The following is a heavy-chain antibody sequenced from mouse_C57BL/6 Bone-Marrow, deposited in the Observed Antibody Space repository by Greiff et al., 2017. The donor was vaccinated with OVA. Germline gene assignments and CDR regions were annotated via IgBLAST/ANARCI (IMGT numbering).Heavy chain of an antibody. D-gene: IGHD1-1*01. Sequence: QVQLQQPGAELVKPGASVKVSCKASGYTFTSYWMHWVKQRPGQGLEWIGRIHPSDSDTNYNQKFKGKATLTVDKSSSTAYMQLSSLTSEDSAVYYCAKWEYYYGSQSPYYYAMDYWGQGTSVTVSS. V-gene: IGHV1-74*01. CDR3: AKWEYYYGSQSPYYYAMDY. CDR1: GYTFTSYW. J-gene: IGHJ4*01. CDR2: IHPSDSDT.